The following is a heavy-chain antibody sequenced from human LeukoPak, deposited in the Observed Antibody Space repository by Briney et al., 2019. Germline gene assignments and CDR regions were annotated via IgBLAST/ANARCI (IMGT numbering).Heavy chain of an antibody. V-gene: IGHV3-48*01. J-gene: IGHJ4*02. D-gene: IGHD3-22*01. Sequence: GGSLRLSCAASGLTFSSYSMNWVRQAPGKGLEWVSYISSSSSTIYYADSVKGRFTISRDNAKNSLYLQMNSLRAEDTAVYYCARDLRLSGYYYDSSGFGYWGQGTLVTVSS. CDR3: ARDLRLSGYYYDSSGFGY. CDR2: ISSSSSTI. CDR1: GLTFSSYS.